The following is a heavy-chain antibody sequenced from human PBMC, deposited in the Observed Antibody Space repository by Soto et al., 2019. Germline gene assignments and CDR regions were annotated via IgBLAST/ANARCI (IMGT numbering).Heavy chain of an antibody. CDR1: GGSVSNFY. Sequence: SETLSLTCTVSGGSVSNFYWNWIRQPAGKGLEWLGRIYTSGSTNYNPSLRSRVTMSVDTSRNQFSLSLSSVTAADTGVYYCARQSDFWTGGNWFDPWGQGTLVTVSS. D-gene: IGHD3-3*01. CDR2: IYTSGST. V-gene: IGHV4-4*07. CDR3: ARQSDFWTGGNWFDP. J-gene: IGHJ5*02.